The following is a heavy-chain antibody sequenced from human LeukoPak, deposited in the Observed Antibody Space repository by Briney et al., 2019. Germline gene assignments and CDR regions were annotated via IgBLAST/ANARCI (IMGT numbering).Heavy chain of an antibody. Sequence: SGGSLRLSCAASGFTFSSYAMSWVRQAPGKGLEWVSAISGSGGSTYYADSVKGRFTISRDNAKNSLYLQMNSLRAEDTAVYYCARDVTLWDNGSFDYWGQGTLVTVSS. CDR3: ARDVTLWDNGSFDY. J-gene: IGHJ4*02. D-gene: IGHD1-1*01. V-gene: IGHV3-23*01. CDR1: GFTFSSYA. CDR2: ISGSGGST.